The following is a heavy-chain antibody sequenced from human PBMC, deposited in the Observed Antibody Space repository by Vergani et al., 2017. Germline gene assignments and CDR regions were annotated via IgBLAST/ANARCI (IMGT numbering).Heavy chain of an antibody. Sequence: QVQLEESGPGLVKPSETLSLTCTVSGGSFNTYYWSWIRQSPGKGLEWIGYIYSTGSTNYNPSLNSRVTMPVDTSKNQFSLKLRSVTAADTAVYFCARVMYRDEASTGYRLEGMDIWGQGTTVTISS. CDR1: GGSFNTYY. CDR2: IYSTGST. J-gene: IGHJ6*02. V-gene: IGHV4-59*13. CDR3: ARVMYRDEASTGYRLEGMDI. D-gene: IGHD3-9*01.